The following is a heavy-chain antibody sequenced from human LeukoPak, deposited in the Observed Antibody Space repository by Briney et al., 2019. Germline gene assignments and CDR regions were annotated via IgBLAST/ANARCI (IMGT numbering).Heavy chain of an antibody. CDR1: GFTFSSYG. Sequence: GGSLRLPCAASGFTFSSYGMHWVRQAPGKGLEWVAVISYDGSNKYYADSVKGRFTISRDNSKNTLYLQMNSLRAEDTAVYYCAKDGGSTVTTGFDYWGREPWSPSPQ. J-gene: IGHJ4*02. D-gene: IGHD4-17*01. V-gene: IGHV3-30*18. CDR2: ISYDGSNK. CDR3: AKDGGSTVTTGFDY.